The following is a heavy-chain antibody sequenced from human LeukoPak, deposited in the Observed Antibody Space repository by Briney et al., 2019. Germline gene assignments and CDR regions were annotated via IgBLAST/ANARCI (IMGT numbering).Heavy chain of an antibody. J-gene: IGHJ4*02. V-gene: IGHV7-4-1*02. Sequence: ASVKVSCKASGGTFSSYAISWVRQAPGQGLEWMGWINTNSGNPTYAQGFTGRFVFSLDTSVSTAYLQISSLKADDTAVYYCARGYCGGTTCFARENYWGQGTLVTVSS. D-gene: IGHD2-21*01. CDR3: ARGYCGGTTCFARENY. CDR1: GGTFSSYA. CDR2: INTNSGNP.